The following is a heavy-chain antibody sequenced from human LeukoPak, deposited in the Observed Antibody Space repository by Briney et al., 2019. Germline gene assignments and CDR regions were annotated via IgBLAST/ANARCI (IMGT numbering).Heavy chain of an antibody. CDR2: IKHNGSEK. CDR3: ARDRFKEYGDTELGY. D-gene: IGHD2-21*02. Sequence: GGYLRLSCVASGFTFSNYWMSWVRQAPGKGLEWVGNIKHNGSEKYYVDSVKGRFTISRDNAKNSVYLHMNSLRAEDTAVYYCARDRFKEYGDTELGYWGQGILVTVSS. J-gene: IGHJ4*02. V-gene: IGHV3-7*01. CDR1: GFTFSNYW.